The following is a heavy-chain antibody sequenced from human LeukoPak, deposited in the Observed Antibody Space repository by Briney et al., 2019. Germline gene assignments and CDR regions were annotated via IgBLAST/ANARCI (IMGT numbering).Heavy chain of an antibody. CDR3: AKDPSNSIGRMTWFDP. D-gene: IGHD2/OR15-2a*01. CDR1: GYTFTSYG. CDR2: ISAYNGNT. V-gene: IGHV1-18*01. J-gene: IGHJ5*02. Sequence: VKVSCKASGYTFTSYGISWVRQAPGQGLEWMGWISAYNGNTNYAQKLQGRVTMTTDTSTSTAYMEVRSLRSDDTAVYYCAKDPSNSIGRMTWFDPWGQATLVTVSS.